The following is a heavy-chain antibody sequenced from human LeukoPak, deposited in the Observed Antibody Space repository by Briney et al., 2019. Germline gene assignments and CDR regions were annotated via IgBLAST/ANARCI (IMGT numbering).Heavy chain of an antibody. J-gene: IGHJ5*02. CDR1: GYTFTSYS. CDR2: ISGYNGNT. V-gene: IGHV1-18*01. D-gene: IGHD3-10*01. CDR3: ARDPRQVLLWFGELTHDWFDP. Sequence: ASVKVSCKTSGYTFTSYSINWVRQAPGQGLEWMGWISGYNGNTNYAQKLQGRVTMTTDTSTSTAYMELRSLRSDDTAVYYCARDPRQVLLWFGELTHDWFDPWGQGALVTVSS.